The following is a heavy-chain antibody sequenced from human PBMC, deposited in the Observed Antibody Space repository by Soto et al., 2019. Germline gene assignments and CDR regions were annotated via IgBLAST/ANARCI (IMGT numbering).Heavy chain of an antibody. D-gene: IGHD2-21*01. CDR1: GGSISSGGYY. Sequence: QVQLQESGPGLVKPSQTLSLTCTVSGGSISSGGYYWRWIRQHPGKGLEWIWYIYYSGSTYYNPCHKSRVTISVDTSKNQFYLKLSSVTSADPAVYYCASSVVPWGQGTLVTVSS. V-gene: IGHV4-31*03. CDR3: ASSVVP. CDR2: IYYSGST. J-gene: IGHJ5*02.